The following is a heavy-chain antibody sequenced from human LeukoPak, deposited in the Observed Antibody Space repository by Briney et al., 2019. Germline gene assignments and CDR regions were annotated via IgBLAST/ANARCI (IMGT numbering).Heavy chain of an antibody. CDR2: ITDSVSGGST. CDR1: GFTFNSYV. CDR3: AKDRTGYSYGYFLSP. D-gene: IGHD5-18*01. V-gene: IGHV3-23*01. Sequence: GGSLRLSCAASGFTFNSYVMSWVRQAPGKGLEWVSTITDSVSGGSTYYADSVKGRFTISRDNSKNTLYLQMSSLRAEDTAVYFCAKDRTGYSYGYFLSPWGQGTLVTVSS. J-gene: IGHJ5*02.